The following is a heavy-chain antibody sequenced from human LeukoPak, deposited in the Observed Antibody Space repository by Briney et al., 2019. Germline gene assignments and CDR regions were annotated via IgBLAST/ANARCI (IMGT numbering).Heavy chain of an antibody. D-gene: IGHD3-22*01. J-gene: IGHJ3*02. CDR3: ASSPLIDYYDSSGYRNAFDI. V-gene: IGHV1-69*05. CDR1: GGTFSSYA. Sequence: SVKVSCKASGGTFSSYAISWVRQAPGQGLEWMGGIIPIFGTANYAQKFQGRVTITTDESTSTAYMELSSLRSEDTAVYYCASSPLIDYYDSSGYRNAFDIWGQGTMVTVSS. CDR2: IIPIFGTA.